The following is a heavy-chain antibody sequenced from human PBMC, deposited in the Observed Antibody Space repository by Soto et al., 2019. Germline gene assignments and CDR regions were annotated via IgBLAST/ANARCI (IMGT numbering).Heavy chain of an antibody. CDR3: ARHPKYSSGSSWFDP. J-gene: IGHJ5*02. V-gene: IGHV5-51*01. D-gene: IGHD6-19*01. CDR2: IFLGDSDT. CDR1: GYMFTNYW. Sequence: PGESLKISCKGSGYMFTNYWIVWVRQMPGKGLEWMGSIFLGDSDTTYSPSFQGQVTVSADKSINTAYLQWSSLKASDTAMYYCARHPKYSSGSSWFDPWGQGTLVTVSS.